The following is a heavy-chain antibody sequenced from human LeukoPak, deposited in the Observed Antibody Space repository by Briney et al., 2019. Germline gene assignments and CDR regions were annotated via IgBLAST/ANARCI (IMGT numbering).Heavy chain of an antibody. D-gene: IGHD4-17*01. CDR2: IYSGGNT. Sequence: PGGSLRLSCAASGFTFSSYCMSWVRQAPGKGLEWVSVIYSGGNTYYADSVKGRFTISRDNSKNTVYLQMNRLRAEDTAVYYCTRVRYGDGGYFDYWGQGTLVTVSS. CDR3: TRVRYGDGGYFDY. J-gene: IGHJ4*02. CDR1: GFTFSSYC. V-gene: IGHV3-53*01.